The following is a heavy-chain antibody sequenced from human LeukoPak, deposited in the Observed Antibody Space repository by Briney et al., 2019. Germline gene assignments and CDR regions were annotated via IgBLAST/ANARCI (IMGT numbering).Heavy chain of an antibody. Sequence: GGSLRLSCAAPGFTFSSYAMSWVRQAPGKGLEWVANIKQDGSERNYVDSVKGRFTISRDNAKNTLYLQMNSLRAEDTAVYYCAKDSGLRWIGENYYYMDVWGKGTTVTISS. CDR3: AKDSGLRWIGENYYYMDV. V-gene: IGHV3-7*03. D-gene: IGHD3-10*01. CDR1: GFTFSSYA. J-gene: IGHJ6*03. CDR2: IKQDGSER.